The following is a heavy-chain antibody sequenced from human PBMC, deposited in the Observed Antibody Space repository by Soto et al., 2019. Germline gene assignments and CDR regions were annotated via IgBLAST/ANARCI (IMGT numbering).Heavy chain of an antibody. CDR3: ARGRIIVAGGFDP. CDR1: GYTFTSYD. V-gene: IGHV1-8*01. CDR2: MNPSTGNT. J-gene: IGHJ5*02. Sequence: VQLVQSGAEVKKPGASVKVSCKASGYTFTSYDIIWVRQATGQGLEWMGWMNPSTGNTDSAEKFQGRLTMTRNTSISTVYMELSSLSFEDTAAYYCARGRIIVAGGFDPWGQGTLVTVSS. D-gene: IGHD6-19*01.